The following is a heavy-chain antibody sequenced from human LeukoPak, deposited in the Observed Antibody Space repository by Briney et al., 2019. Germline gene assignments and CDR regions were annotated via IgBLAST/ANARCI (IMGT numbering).Heavy chain of an antibody. CDR1: GGSFSGYY. CDR2: INHSGST. CDR3: ARGSLYDRSGYFDY. D-gene: IGHD3-22*01. Sequence: PSETLSLTCAVYGGSFSGYYWSWIRQPPGKGLEWIGEINHSGSTNYNPSLKSRVTISVDTSKNQFSLKLSSVTAADTAVYYCARGSLYDRSGYFDYWGQGTLVTVSS. J-gene: IGHJ4*02. V-gene: IGHV4-34*01.